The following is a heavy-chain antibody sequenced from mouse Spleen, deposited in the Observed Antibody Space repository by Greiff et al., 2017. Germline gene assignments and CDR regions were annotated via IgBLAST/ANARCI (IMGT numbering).Heavy chain of an antibody. Sequence: DVMLVESGGGLVKLGGSLKLSCAASGFTFSSYAMSWVRQTPEKRLEWVATISSGGGNTYYPDSVKGRFTISRDNAKNTLYLQMSSLKSEDTAMYYCARETGTWYFDVWGAGTTVTVSS. CDR3: ARETGTWYFDV. CDR1: GFTFSSYA. J-gene: IGHJ1*01. D-gene: IGHD4-1*01. CDR2: ISSGGGNT. V-gene: IGHV5-9*01.